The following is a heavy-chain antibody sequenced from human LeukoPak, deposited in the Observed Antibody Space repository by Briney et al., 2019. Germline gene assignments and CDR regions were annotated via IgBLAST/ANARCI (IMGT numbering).Heavy chain of an antibody. D-gene: IGHD3-22*01. CDR3: ARDLGQYYDTSDNWFDP. Sequence: PGGSLRLSCAASGFTFNTYSMSWVRQAPGKGLEWVSRINSDGINTSYADSVKGRFTISRDNAKNTLNLQMNSLRAEDTAVYYCARDLGQYYDTSDNWFDPWGQGTLVTVSS. V-gene: IGHV3-74*01. CDR1: GFTFNTYS. CDR2: INSDGINT. J-gene: IGHJ5*02.